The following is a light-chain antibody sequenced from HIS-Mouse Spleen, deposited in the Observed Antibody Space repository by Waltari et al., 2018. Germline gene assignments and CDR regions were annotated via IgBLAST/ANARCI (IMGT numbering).Light chain of an antibody. J-gene: IGLJ3*02. CDR2: RNN. V-gene: IGLV1-47*01. Sequence: QSVLTQPPSASGTPGQRVTISCSGSSSNIGSNYVYWYQQLPGTAPKLLIYRNNPRPSGVPDRFSGSKSGTSASLAISGLRSEEEADYYCAAWDDSLGGPVFGGGTKLTVL. CDR1: SSNIGSNY. CDR3: AAWDDSLGGPV.